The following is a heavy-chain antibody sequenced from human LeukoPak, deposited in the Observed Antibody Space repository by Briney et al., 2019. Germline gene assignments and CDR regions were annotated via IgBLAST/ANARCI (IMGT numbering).Heavy chain of an antibody. J-gene: IGHJ4*02. V-gene: IGHV3-21*01. D-gene: IGHD2-2*01. CDR2: ISSSSSYI. CDR3: ATDIVVVPAALVDY. CDR1: GFTFSSYS. Sequence: PGGSLRFSCAASGFTFSSYSMNWVRQAPGKGLEWVSSISSSSSYIYYADSVKGRFTISRDNAKNSLYLQMNSLRAEDTAVYYCATDIVVVPAALVDYWGQGTLVTVSS.